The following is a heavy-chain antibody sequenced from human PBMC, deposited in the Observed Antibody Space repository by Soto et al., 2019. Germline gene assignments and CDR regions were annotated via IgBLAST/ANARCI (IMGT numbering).Heavy chain of an antibody. V-gene: IGHV1-69*08. Sequence: QVQLVQSGAEVKKPGSSVKVSCKASGGTFSNYTITWVRQAPGQGLEWMGRIIPILDIANYAKKFQGRVTITADKSTSTAYMELSSLRSEDTAVYYCARDVGLGPVTVSTQVDYWGQGTLVIVSS. CDR1: GGTFSNYT. CDR2: IIPILDIA. J-gene: IGHJ4*02. D-gene: IGHD4-17*01. CDR3: ARDVGLGPVTVSTQVDY.